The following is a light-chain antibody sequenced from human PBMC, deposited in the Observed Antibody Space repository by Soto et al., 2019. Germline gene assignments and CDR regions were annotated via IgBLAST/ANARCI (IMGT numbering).Light chain of an antibody. V-gene: IGKV1-17*01. J-gene: IGKJ4*01. CDR2: AAS. CDR3: SQHNDYVS. CDR1: QGIKND. Sequence: DIQMTQAPSSLSASVGDRVTITCRTSQGIKNDLDWYQQRPRRAPRRLIFAASSLQNGVPSRFSGSGSGTEFTLTISGRQPEDFATYYCSQHNDYVSFGGGTKVESK.